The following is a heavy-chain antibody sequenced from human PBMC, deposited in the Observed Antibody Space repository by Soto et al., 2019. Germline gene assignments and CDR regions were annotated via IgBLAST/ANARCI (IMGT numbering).Heavy chain of an antibody. V-gene: IGHV1-69*13. CDR2: IIPIFGTA. D-gene: IGHD4-17*01. Sequence: SVKVSCKASGGTFSSYAISWVRQASGQGLEWMGGIIPIFGTANYAQKFQGRVTITAGESTSTAYMELSSLRSEDTAVYYCARDPDYGGNFWVDYWGQGTLVTVSS. CDR1: GGTFSSYA. CDR3: ARDPDYGGNFWVDY. J-gene: IGHJ4*02.